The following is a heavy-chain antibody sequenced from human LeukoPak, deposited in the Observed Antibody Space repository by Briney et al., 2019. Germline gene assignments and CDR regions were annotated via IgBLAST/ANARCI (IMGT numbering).Heavy chain of an antibody. V-gene: IGHV1-18*01. J-gene: IGHJ6*02. CDR3: ARVCSSTSCHYYYYYGMDV. CDR2: NSAYNGNT. D-gene: IGHD2-2*01. CDR1: GYTFTSYG. Sequence: ASVKVSCKASGYTFTSYGISWVRQAPGQGLEWMGWNSAYNGNTNYAQKLQGRVTMTTDTSTSTAYMELRSLRSDDTAVYYCARVCSSTSCHYYYYYGMDVWGQGTTVTVSS.